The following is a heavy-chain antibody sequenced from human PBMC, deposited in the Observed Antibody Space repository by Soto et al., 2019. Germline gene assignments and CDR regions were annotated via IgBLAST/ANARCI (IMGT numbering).Heavy chain of an antibody. CDR3: ARHGAARSYYYYGMDV. CDR2: IDPSDSYT. Sequence: GESLKISCKGSGYSFTSSLISWVRQMPGEGLEWMGRIDPSDSYTNYSPSFQGHVTISADKSISTAYLQWSSLKASDTAMYYCARHGAARSYYYYGMDVWGQGTTVTVSS. J-gene: IGHJ6*02. CDR1: GYSFTSSL. V-gene: IGHV5-10-1*01. D-gene: IGHD6-6*01.